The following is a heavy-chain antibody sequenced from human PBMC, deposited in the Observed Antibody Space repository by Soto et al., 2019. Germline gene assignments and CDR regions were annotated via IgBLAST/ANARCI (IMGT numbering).Heavy chain of an antibody. CDR3: ARCYCSVGSCYTCWHFDL. CDR2: IGPYNVNT. CDR1: GYTFNTYG. V-gene: IGHV1-18*01. Sequence: QVQLVQSVAAVKKPGASVKVSCKASGYTFNTYGISWVRQAPGQGLEWMGWIGPYNVNTGHAQNFQGRVTRTTDTSANTAYMELRSLSSDDTALYYCARCYCSVGSCYTCWHFDLWGRGNLVTVSS. D-gene: IGHD2-15*01. J-gene: IGHJ2*01.